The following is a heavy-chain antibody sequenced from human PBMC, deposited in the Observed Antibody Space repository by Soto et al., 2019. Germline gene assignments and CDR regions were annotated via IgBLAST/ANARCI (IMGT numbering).Heavy chain of an antibody. CDR1: GFTFDSYA. J-gene: IGHJ3*01. Sequence: EVKLLESGGGLAQPGGSLRLSCVGSGFTFDSYAISWVRQAPGKGLQWISAISGNGAGTDYAHSVKGRFTISRDNSKNTVQLQMYSPSARATALYYCAKYTVGGCSFWSCYYSDGLDVWGQGTMVTVSS. CDR3: AKYTVGGCSFWSCYYSDGLDV. CDR2: ISGNGAGT. D-gene: IGHD3-3*01. V-gene: IGHV3-23*01.